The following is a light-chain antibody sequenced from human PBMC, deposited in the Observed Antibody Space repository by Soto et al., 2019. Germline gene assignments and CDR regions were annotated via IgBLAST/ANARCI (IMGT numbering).Light chain of an antibody. CDR3: QQSYTTPIT. CDR1: QSIGNY. Sequence: DIQMTQSPSSLSASVGDGVTITCRASQSIGNYVNWYRQKPGEVPELLIYTASSLQSGVPSRFSGSGSGTDFTLTISSLQPEDFATYYCQQSYTTPITFGQGTRLEIK. V-gene: IGKV1-39*01. J-gene: IGKJ5*01. CDR2: TAS.